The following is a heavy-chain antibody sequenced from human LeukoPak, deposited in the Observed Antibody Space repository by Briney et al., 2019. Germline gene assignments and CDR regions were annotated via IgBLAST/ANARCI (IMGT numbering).Heavy chain of an antibody. V-gene: IGHV4-59*01. Sequence: SETLCLTCTVSDGSISIYYWNWIRQPPGKGLEWVGYIYNSGSSTIYNPSLQSRVTISVDMSKNQFSLRLSSVTAADTAVYYCARGGTSLPVPHYYYYGMDVWGQGTTVTVSS. CDR3: ARGGTSLPVPHYYYYGMDV. J-gene: IGHJ6*02. D-gene: IGHD1-1*01. CDR1: DGSISIYY. CDR2: IYNSGSST.